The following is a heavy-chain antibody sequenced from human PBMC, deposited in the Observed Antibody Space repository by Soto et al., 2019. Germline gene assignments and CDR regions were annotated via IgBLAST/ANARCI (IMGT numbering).Heavy chain of an antibody. Sequence: QVQLVESGGGVVQPGRSLRLSCAASGFTFSSYGMQWVRQAPGKGLEWMAVISNEGDDQYYADSVKGRYTISRDNSKNALYLQMDTLRPEDTGVYFCAKSRAGSSWSEGDSWGQGTLVTVSS. CDR2: ISNEGDDQ. CDR1: GFTFSSYG. D-gene: IGHD6-13*01. V-gene: IGHV3-30*18. J-gene: IGHJ4*02. CDR3: AKSRAGSSWSEGDS.